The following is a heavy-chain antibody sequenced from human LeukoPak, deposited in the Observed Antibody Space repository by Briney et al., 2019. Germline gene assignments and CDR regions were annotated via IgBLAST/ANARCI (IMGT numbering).Heavy chain of an antibody. Sequence: PGGSLRLSCEVSGFTLSSYSMTWVRQAPGKGLEWVSSFRSCGRDIIYGDSVRGRFTIARDDAKNSLYLQMNSLRAEDTAVYYCARGPGIAVAPLQHWGQGTLVTVSS. D-gene: IGHD6-19*01. CDR3: ARGPGIAVAPLQH. CDR1: GFTLSSYS. CDR2: FRSCGRDI. J-gene: IGHJ1*01. V-gene: IGHV3-21*01.